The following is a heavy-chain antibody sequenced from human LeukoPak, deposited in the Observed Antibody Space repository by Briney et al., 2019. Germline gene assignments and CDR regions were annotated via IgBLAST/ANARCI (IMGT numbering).Heavy chain of an antibody. J-gene: IGHJ3*02. D-gene: IGHD6-13*01. CDR2: INPNSGGT. CDR1: GYTFTGYY. V-gene: IGHV1-2*02. CDR3: ARVRGVAAAPGAFDI. Sequence: ASVKVSCKASGYTFTGYYMHWVRQAPGQGLEWMGWINPNSGGTNYAQKFQGRVTMTRDTSISTAYMELSRLRSDDTAVYYCARVRGVAAAPGAFDIWGQGTMVTVSS.